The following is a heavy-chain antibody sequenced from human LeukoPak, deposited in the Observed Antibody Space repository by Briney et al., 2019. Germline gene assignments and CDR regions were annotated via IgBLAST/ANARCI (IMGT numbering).Heavy chain of an antibody. CDR1: GYTFTSYG. CDR3: ARGPGGEKYQLPALL. CDR2: ISAYNGNT. D-gene: IGHD2-2*01. V-gene: IGHV1-18*01. Sequence: GASVKVSCKASGYTFTSYGISWVRQAPGQGLEWMGWISAYNGNTNYAQKLQGRVTMTTDTSTSTAYMELRSLRSDDTAVYYCARGPGGEKYQLPALLWGQGTLVTVSS. J-gene: IGHJ4*02.